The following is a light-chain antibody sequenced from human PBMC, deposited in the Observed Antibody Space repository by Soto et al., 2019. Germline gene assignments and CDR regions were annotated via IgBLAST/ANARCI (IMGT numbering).Light chain of an antibody. Sequence: EIVLTQSPGTLSLSPGERATLSCRASQSVSSSYLAWYQQKPGQAPRLLIYGASSRATGIPDRFSGSGSGTDFTLTISRLEPEDFAVYYCHQRYNWLSFGGGTKVDIK. V-gene: IGKV3D-20*02. CDR1: QSVSSSY. CDR2: GAS. CDR3: HQRYNWLS. J-gene: IGKJ4*01.